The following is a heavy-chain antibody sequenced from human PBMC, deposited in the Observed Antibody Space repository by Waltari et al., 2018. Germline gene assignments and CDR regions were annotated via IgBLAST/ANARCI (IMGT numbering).Heavy chain of an antibody. J-gene: IGHJ4*02. CDR3: AREKNYYDSSGYYLFDY. CDR2: IYYSGST. Sequence: QLQLQESGPGLVTPLETVSLTSTRWGGCIRSSSYYWGAIRQRQGKGLEWIGSIYYSGSTYYNPSLKSRVTISVDTSKNQFSLKLSSVTAADTAVYYCAREKNYYDSSGYYLFDYWGQGTLVTVSS. CDR1: GGCIRSSSYY. D-gene: IGHD3-22*01. V-gene: IGHV4-39*07.